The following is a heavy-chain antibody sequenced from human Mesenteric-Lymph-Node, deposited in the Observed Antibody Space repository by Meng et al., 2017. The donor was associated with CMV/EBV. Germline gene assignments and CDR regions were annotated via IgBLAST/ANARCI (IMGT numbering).Heavy chain of an antibody. D-gene: IGHD2-2*01. J-gene: IGHJ4*02. CDR2: IYYSGTT. Sequence: SETLSLTCNVSGVSITTYYWSWIRQPPGKGLEWIGYIYYSGTTNYNPSLGGRVTMSVDTSKNQFSLKMSSVTAADTAMYYCTRGQDGVVNWGQGTLVTVSS. CDR3: TRGQDGVVN. V-gene: IGHV4-59*01. CDR1: GVSITTYY.